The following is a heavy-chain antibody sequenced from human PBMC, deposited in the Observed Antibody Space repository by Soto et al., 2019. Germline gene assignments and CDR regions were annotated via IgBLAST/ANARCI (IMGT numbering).Heavy chain of an antibody. J-gene: IGHJ4*02. V-gene: IGHV3-9*01. Sequence: SLRLSFAASGFSFDDYAMHWVRQAPGKGLGWVSGISWNSGSIGYADSVKGRFTISRDNAKNSLYLQMNSLRAEDTALYYCAKDMGYDILTGYFDYWGQGTLVTVSS. CDR3: AKDMGYDILTGYFDY. D-gene: IGHD3-9*01. CDR1: GFSFDDYA. CDR2: ISWNSGSI.